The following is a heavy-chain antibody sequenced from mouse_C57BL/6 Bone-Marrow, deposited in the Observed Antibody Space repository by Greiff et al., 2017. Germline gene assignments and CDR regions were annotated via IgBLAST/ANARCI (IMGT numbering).Heavy chain of an antibody. Sequence: EVKLQQPGPELVKPGASVKISCKASGYTFTDYNMHWVKQSHGQSLEWIGDINPNNGGTIYNQKFKGKATLTVDKSSSTAYMEHRSLTSEDSAVYYCAGIGYYDNGYSAIDYWGQGTSVTVSS. CDR3: AGIGYYDNGYSAIDY. D-gene: IGHD1-1*01. CDR2: INPNNGGT. J-gene: IGHJ4*01. V-gene: IGHV1-18*01. CDR1: GYTFTDYN.